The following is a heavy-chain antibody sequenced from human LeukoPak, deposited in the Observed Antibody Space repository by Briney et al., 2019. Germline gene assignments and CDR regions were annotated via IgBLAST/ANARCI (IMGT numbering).Heavy chain of an antibody. CDR2: IYYSGST. V-gene: IGHV4-39*07. CDR3: AREHYYDSSGYSPWFDP. J-gene: IGHJ5*02. Sequence: SETLSLTCTVSGGSISSSSYSWGWIRQPPGKGLEWIGSIYYSGSTYYNPSLKSRVTISVDTSKNQFSLKLSSVTAADTAVYYCAREHYYDSSGYSPWFDPWGQGTLVTVSS. CDR1: GGSISSSSYS. D-gene: IGHD3-22*01.